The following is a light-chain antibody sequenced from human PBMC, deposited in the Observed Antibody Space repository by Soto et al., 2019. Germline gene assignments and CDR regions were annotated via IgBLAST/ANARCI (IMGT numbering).Light chain of an antibody. CDR3: QQNYDTPIP. V-gene: IGKV1-39*01. CDR2: AAS. J-gene: IGKJ5*01. CDR1: QSIGTF. Sequence: PSSLSSFVGDRVTMTCRASQSIGTFLSWYQQRSGRAPKLLIYAASSLQIGVPSRFSGSGSGTNFTLTISSLQPEDFATYFCQQNYDTPIPFGQGTRLAI.